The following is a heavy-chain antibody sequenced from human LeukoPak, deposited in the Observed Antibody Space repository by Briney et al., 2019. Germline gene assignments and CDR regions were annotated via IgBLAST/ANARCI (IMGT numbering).Heavy chain of an antibody. CDR1: GFTFSSYG. Sequence: GGSLRLSCAASGFTFSSYGMHWVRQAPGKGLEWVAVISYDRSNKYYANSVKGRFTISTDNSKNTLYLQMNSLRAEDTAVYYCAKDGGAARYYFDYWGQGTLVTVSS. CDR3: AKDGGAARYYFDY. D-gene: IGHD3-16*01. J-gene: IGHJ4*02. V-gene: IGHV3-30*18. CDR2: ISYDRSNK.